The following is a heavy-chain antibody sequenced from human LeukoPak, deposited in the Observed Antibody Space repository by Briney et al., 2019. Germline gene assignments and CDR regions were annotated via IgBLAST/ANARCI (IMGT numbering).Heavy chain of an antibody. CDR2: MNPNSGNT. CDR1: GGTFSSYA. D-gene: IGHD1-20*01. Sequence: ASVKVSCKASGGTFSSYAISWVRQATGQGLEWMGWMNPNSGNTGYAQKFQGRVTMTRNTSISTAHMELSSLRSEDTAVYYCAREFLYNWNYWGQGTLVTVSS. CDR3: AREFLYNWNY. J-gene: IGHJ4*02. V-gene: IGHV1-8*02.